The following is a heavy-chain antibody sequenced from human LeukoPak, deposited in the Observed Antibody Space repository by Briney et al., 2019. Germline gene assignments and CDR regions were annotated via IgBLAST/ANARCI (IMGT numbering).Heavy chain of an antibody. J-gene: IGHJ4*02. D-gene: IGHD5-18*01. Sequence: GGSLRLSCAASGFTFSGYAMSWVRQTPGKGLEWVSGISGSGGSTHYEESVRGRFTISRDKSNNTLHLQMNTLRADDTAIYYCVRGFSYGFDSWGRGTLVTVSS. V-gene: IGHV3-23*02. CDR1: GFTFSGYA. CDR2: ISGSGGST. CDR3: VRGFSYGFDS.